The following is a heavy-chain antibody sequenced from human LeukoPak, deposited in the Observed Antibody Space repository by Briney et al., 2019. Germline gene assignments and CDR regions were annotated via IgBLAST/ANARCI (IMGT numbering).Heavy chain of an antibody. D-gene: IGHD3-10*01. J-gene: IGHJ4*02. CDR1: GCTFTSFY. V-gene: IGHV1-46*01. CDR3: ARDYHGSGSLTTFDY. Sequence: EASVKVSCKASGCTFTSFYMHWVRQAPGQGLEWMGIINPRGGSATSAQKFQGRVTLTRDTSTSTVYMELSSLRSEDTAVYYCARDYHGSGSLTTFDYWGQGTLVTVSS. CDR2: INPRGGSA.